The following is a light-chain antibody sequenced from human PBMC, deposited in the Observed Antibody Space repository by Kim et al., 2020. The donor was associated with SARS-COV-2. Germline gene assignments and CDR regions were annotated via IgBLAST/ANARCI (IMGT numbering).Light chain of an antibody. CDR2: DAS. CDR1: QSVSTS. CDR3: QQHGDWPLT. V-gene: IGKV3-11*01. J-gene: IGKJ4*01. Sequence: EILLTQSPATLSLSPGDTATLSCRASQSVSTSLAWYQHKPGQAPRLLLYDASNRATGIPARFSGSGSGTDFTLTISSLEPEDFAVYYCQQHGDWPLTFGGGTKVDIK.